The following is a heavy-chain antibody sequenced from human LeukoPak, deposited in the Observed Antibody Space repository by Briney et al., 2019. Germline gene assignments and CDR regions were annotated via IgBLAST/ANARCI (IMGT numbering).Heavy chain of an antibody. J-gene: IGHJ4*02. D-gene: IGHD3-22*01. CDR1: GGSFSGYY. CDR2: INHSGST. V-gene: IGHV4-34*01. CDR3: ARGSTRYYYDSSGYPPFDY. Sequence: TPSETLSPTCAVYGGSFSGYYWSWIRQPPGKGREWIGEINHSGSTNYNPSLKSRVTISVDTSKNQFPLMPSSVTAADTAVYYCARGSTRYYYDSSGYPPFDYWGQGTLVTVSS.